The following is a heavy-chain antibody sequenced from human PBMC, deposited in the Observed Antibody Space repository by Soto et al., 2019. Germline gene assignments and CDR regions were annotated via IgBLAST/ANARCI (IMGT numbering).Heavy chain of an antibody. V-gene: IGHV3-30*18. CDR3: AKDKIAVVLYYFDY. Sequence: GGSLRLSCAASGFTFSSYGMHWVRQAPGKGLEWVAVLSYDGSNKYYADSVKGRFTISRDNSKNTLYLQMNSLRAEDTAVYYCAKDKIAVVLYYFDYWGQGTLVTVSS. D-gene: IGHD6-19*01. CDR1: GFTFSSYG. J-gene: IGHJ4*02. CDR2: LSYDGSNK.